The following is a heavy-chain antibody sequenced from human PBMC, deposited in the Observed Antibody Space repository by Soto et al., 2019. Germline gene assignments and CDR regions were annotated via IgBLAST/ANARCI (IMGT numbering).Heavy chain of an antibody. V-gene: IGHV5-10-1*03. CDR3: ARRYYGSGSYPPPGHFYGMDV. J-gene: IGHJ6*02. CDR2: IDPSDSYT. D-gene: IGHD3-10*01. Sequence: EVQLVQSGAEVKKPGESLRISGKGSGYSFTSYWISWVRQMPGKGLEWMGRIDPSDSYTNYSPSFQGHVTISADKSISTAYLQWRSLKASETVMYYCARRYYGSGSYPPPGHFYGMDVWGQGTTVTVSS. CDR1: GYSFTSYW.